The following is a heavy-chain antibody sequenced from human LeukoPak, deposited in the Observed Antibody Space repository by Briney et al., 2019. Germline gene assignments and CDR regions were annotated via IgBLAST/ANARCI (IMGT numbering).Heavy chain of an antibody. CDR1: GYTFTGYY. J-gene: IGHJ4*02. CDR2: INPNSGGT. D-gene: IGHD3-10*01. CDR3: CIMVRGANLLDY. V-gene: IGHV1-2*06. Sequence: ASVKVSCKASGYTFTGYYMHWVRQAPGQGLEWMGRINPNSGGTNYAQKFQGRVTMIRDTSISTAYMELSGLRSDDTAVYYCCIMVRGANLLDYWGQGTLVTVSS.